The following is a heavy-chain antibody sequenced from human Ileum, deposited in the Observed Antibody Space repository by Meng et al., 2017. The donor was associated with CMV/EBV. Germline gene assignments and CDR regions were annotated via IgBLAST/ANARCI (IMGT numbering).Heavy chain of an antibody. CDR1: GFTVSFNY. Sequence: EVQLVESGGGLIQPGGSLRLSCAASGFTVSFNYMCWGRRAPGKGLEWVPTIYRGGSTYYADTVKGRFIISRDNAKSSLYLEINSLRAEDTAVYYCVRGNYGFDYWGQGTLVTVSS. V-gene: IGHV3-53*01. CDR3: VRGNYGFDY. D-gene: IGHD4-17*01. J-gene: IGHJ4*02. CDR2: IYRGGST.